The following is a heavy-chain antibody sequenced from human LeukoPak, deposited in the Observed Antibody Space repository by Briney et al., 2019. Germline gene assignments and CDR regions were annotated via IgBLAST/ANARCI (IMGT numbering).Heavy chain of an antibody. CDR1: GYTFTSYG. CDR2: ISAYNGNT. V-gene: IGHV1-18*03. D-gene: IGHD3-10*01. J-gene: IGHJ3*02. CDR3: ARDRLDVWFGELSDAFDI. Sequence: GASVKVSCKASGYTFTSYGISWVRQAPGQGLEWMGWISAYNGNTNYAQKLQGRVTMTTDTSTSTAYMELRSLRSDDMAVYYCARDRLDVWFGELSDAFDIWGQGTMVTVSS.